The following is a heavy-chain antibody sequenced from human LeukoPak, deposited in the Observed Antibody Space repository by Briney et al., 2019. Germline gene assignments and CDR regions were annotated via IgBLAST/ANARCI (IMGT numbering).Heavy chain of an antibody. J-gene: IGHJ3*02. CDR1: GFSISSYG. D-gene: IGHD4/OR15-4a*01. CDR2: IRYDGNNK. Sequence: GSLRLSCAASGFSISSYGIDWVRQAPGKGLEWVAFIRYDGNNKDYADSVKGRFTISRDNSKSTLYLQMNSLRVDDTAVYYCAKGYGDLVAFDIWGQGTMVTVSS. CDR3: AKGYGDLVAFDI. V-gene: IGHV3-30*02.